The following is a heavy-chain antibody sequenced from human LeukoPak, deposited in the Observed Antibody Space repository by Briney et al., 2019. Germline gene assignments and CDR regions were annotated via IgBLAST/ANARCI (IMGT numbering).Heavy chain of an antibody. CDR3: ARGLLYYDILTGYFDY. J-gene: IGHJ4*02. Sequence: GGSLRLSCAASGFTFSSYAMHWVRQAPGKGLEWVAVILYDGSNKYYADSVKGRFTISRDNSKNTLYLQMNSLRAEDTAVYYCARGLLYYDILTGYFDYWGQGTLVTVSS. CDR2: ILYDGSNK. V-gene: IGHV3-30*04. D-gene: IGHD3-9*01. CDR1: GFTFSSYA.